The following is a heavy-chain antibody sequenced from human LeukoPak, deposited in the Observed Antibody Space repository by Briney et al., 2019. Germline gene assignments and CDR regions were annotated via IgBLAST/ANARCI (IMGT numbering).Heavy chain of an antibody. CDR1: GGSISSSNW. D-gene: IGHD1-26*01. J-gene: IGHJ4*02. CDR2: IYHSGST. Sequence: SGTLSLTCAVSGGSISSSNWWSWVRQPPGKGLEWIGEIYHSGSTNYNPSLKSRVTISVDKSKNQFSLKLSSVTAADTAVYYCARVSSGGSYGYYFDYWGQGTLVTVSS. CDR3: ARVSSGGSYGYYFDY. V-gene: IGHV4-4*02.